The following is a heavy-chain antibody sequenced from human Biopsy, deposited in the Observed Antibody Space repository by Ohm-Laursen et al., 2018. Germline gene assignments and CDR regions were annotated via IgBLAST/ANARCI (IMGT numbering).Heavy chain of an antibody. Sequence: SDTLSLTCTVSGGPISSDYWSWIRQAPGKGLEWIGYIYYSGCTNYNPSLKSRVTISVDTSKNQFSLRLNSVTAADTAVYYCARATNSTGWPYYYFYGMDVWGQGTTVTVSS. CDR1: GGPISSDY. D-gene: IGHD2/OR15-2a*01. CDR2: IYYSGCT. V-gene: IGHV4-59*07. J-gene: IGHJ6*02. CDR3: ARATNSTGWPYYYFYGMDV.